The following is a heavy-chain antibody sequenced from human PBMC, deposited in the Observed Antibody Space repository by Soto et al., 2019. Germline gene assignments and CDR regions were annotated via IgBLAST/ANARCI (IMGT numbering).Heavy chain of an antibody. V-gene: IGHV4-59*01. Sequence: LSLACTLSGCSISSYYWSWIRQPPGKGLEWIGYIYYSGSTNYNPSLKSRVTISVDTSKNQFSLKLSSVTAADTAVYYCASTLGNTDYHYDGMYVWGKGNTVTVSS. CDR3: ASTLGNTDYHYDGMYV. J-gene: IGHJ6*04. CDR1: GCSISSYY. D-gene: IGHD1-26*01. CDR2: IYYSGST.